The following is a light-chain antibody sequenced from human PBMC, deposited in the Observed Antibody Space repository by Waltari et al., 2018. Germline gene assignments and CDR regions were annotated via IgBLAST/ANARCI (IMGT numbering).Light chain of an antibody. Sequence: QTVVTQEPSLTVSPGGTVTLTCASSTGAVTSGYYPNWFQQKPGQAPGDRVESTSNKHSGTPARFSGSRRGGKAGLTLAGVQPEDEAEYYCLLYYGGAGVFGGGTKLTVL. CDR1: TGAVTSGYY. J-gene: IGLJ3*02. CDR2: STS. V-gene: IGLV7-43*01. CDR3: LLYYGGAGV.